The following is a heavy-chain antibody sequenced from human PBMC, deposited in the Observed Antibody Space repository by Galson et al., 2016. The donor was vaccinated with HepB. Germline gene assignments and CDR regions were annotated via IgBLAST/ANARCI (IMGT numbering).Heavy chain of an antibody. D-gene: IGHD3-3*01. CDR1: GYSFTSYW. CDR2: IDPSDSYT. CDR3: ARQFGIDFPDWYFGL. Sequence: QSGAEVKKPGESLRISCKGSGYSFTSYWITWVRQMPGKGLEWMGRIDPSDSYTNYSPSFQGHVTISADKSISTAYLQWSSLKASDTAMYYCARQFGIDFPDWYFGLWGRGTLVTLSS. J-gene: IGHJ2*01. V-gene: IGHV5-10-1*01.